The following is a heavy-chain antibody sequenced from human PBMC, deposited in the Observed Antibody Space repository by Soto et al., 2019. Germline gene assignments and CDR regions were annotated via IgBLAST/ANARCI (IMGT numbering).Heavy chain of an antibody. CDR1: GFTFRTHG. J-gene: IGHJ4*02. CDR2: ISFDGSNK. D-gene: IGHD6-19*01. CDR3: AKPLEQWVPDH. Sequence: QVQLVESGGGVVLPGGSLRLSCAASGFTFRTHGMHWVRQAPGKGLEWLAIISFDGSNKYYADSVKGRXTISRDNXXXXXXXXXXXXXXXXXXXXXXAKPLEQWVPDHWGQGTLVIVSS. V-gene: IGHV3-30*03.